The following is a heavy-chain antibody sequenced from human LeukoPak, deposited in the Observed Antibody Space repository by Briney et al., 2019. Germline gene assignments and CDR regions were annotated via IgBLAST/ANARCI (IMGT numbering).Heavy chain of an antibody. CDR1: GFTFSSYG. Sequence: PGGSLRLSCAASGFTFSSYGMHWVRQAPGKGLEWVAVIWYDGSNKYYADSVKGRFTISRDNSKNTLYLQMNSLRAEDTAVYYCARDLPARPRITMVRGVNRLDYWGQGTLVTVSS. CDR2: IWYDGSNK. V-gene: IGHV3-33*01. D-gene: IGHD3-10*01. CDR3: ARDLPARPRITMVRGVNRLDY. J-gene: IGHJ4*02.